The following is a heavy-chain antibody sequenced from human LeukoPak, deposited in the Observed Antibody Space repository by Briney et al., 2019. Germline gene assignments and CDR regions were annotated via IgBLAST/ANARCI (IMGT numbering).Heavy chain of an antibody. V-gene: IGHV3-53*01. CDR3: ARNGYSSSWYRN. D-gene: IGHD6-13*01. CDR2: IYSGGST. CDR1: GFTVSSNY. Sequence: GGSLRLSCAASGFTVSSNYMSWVRQAPGKGLEWVSVIYSGGSTYYADSVKGRFTISRDNSKNTLYLQMNSLRAEDTAVYYCARNGYSSSWYRNWGQGTLVTVSS. J-gene: IGHJ4*02.